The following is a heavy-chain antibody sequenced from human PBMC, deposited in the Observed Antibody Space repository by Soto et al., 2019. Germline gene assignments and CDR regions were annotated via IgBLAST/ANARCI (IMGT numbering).Heavy chain of an antibody. D-gene: IGHD2-2*01. CDR1: GGSISNSGYF. CDR2: IYYSGNT. J-gene: IGHJ5*01. CDR3: AKVHQQYIWFDL. V-gene: IGHV4-39*01. Sequence: PSETLSLTCTVSGGSISNSGYFWGWVRQPPGQGLEWVASIYYSGNTYYNPSLKSRVTISVDTSQNRFSLSLTSVTAADTAVYYCAKVHQQYIWFDLWGQGTLVTVSS.